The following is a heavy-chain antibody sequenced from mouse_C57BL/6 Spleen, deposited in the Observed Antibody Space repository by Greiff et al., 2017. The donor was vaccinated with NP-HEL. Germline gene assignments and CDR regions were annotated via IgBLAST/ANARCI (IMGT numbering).Heavy chain of an antibody. CDR1: GYAFTNYL. CDR3: AGSGSNCEGYAMDY. Sequence: VQLQQSGAELVRPGTSVKVSCKASGYAFTNYLIEWVKQRPGQGLEWIGVINPGSGGTNYNEKFKGKATLTADKSSSTAYMQLSSLPSEDSAVYCCAGSGSNCEGYAMDYWGQGTSVTVSA. V-gene: IGHV1-54*01. J-gene: IGHJ4*01. CDR2: INPGSGGT. D-gene: IGHD2-5*01.